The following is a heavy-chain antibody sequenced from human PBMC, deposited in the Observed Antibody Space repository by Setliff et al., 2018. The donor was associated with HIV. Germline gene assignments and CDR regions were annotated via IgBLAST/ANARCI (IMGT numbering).Heavy chain of an antibody. CDR2: INTDGSSA. D-gene: IGHD3-10*01. J-gene: IGHJ6*02. Sequence: LRLSCAASGFTFSNSWMHWVRQAPGKGLVWVSRINTDGSSATYADSVKGRFTNSRDNAKDTLYLQMNSLRGEDTAVYFCARGYYGSDLQNGMDVWGQGTTVTVSS. CDR3: ARGYYGSDLQNGMDV. V-gene: IGHV3-74*03. CDR1: GFTFSNSW.